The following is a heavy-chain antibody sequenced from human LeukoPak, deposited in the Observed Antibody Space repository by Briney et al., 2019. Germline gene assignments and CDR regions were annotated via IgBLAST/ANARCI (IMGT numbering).Heavy chain of an antibody. Sequence: SETLSLTCTVSGGSISSSSYYWGWIRQPPGKGLEWIGSIYYSGSTYYNPSLKSRVTISVDTSKNQFSLKLSSVTAADTAVYYCARGEHYYERGPIDYWGQGTLVTVSS. D-gene: IGHD3-22*01. V-gene: IGHV4-39*07. CDR1: GGSISSSSYY. CDR3: ARGEHYYERGPIDY. CDR2: IYYSGST. J-gene: IGHJ4*02.